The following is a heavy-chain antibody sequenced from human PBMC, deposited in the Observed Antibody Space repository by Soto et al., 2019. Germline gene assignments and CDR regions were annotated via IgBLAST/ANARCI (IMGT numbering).Heavy chain of an antibody. CDR1: GGRFTSYI. CDR3: AKSLVFVDHGYMDV. Sequence: VQLVQSGAEVKKPGSSVKVSCEASGGRFTSYIFTWVRQAPGQGLEWMGRSIPIQGTADYALKFQDRVTMTADKSTNTVHMEMRSLRPDDTAVYYCAKSLVFVDHGYMDVWGKGTTVTVSS. V-gene: IGHV1-69*08. J-gene: IGHJ6*03. CDR2: SIPIQGTA. D-gene: IGHD2-21*01.